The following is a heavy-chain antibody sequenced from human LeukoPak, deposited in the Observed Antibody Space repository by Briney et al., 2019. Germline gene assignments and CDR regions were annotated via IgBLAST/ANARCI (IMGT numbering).Heavy chain of an antibody. CDR3: ARSVRRGFNFDY. CDR2: VFYSGTT. V-gene: IGHV4-39*01. CDR1: GGFISISTHY. D-gene: IGHD5-12*01. Sequence: SETLSLTCSVSGGFISISTHYWGWIRQTPGKGLEWIGSVFYSGTTYFNPSLNSRLTISVDTSKNQFSLKLRSVTAADTAVYYCARSVRRGFNFDYWGQGTLVTVSS. J-gene: IGHJ4*02.